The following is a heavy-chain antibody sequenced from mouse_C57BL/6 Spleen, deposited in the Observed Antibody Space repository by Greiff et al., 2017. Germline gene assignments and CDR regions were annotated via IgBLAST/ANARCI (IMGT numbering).Heavy chain of an antibody. CDR1: GFTFSDYG. V-gene: IGHV5-15*01. Sequence: EVKLMESGGGLVQPGGSLKLSCAASGFTFSDYGMAWVRQAPRQGPEWVAFISNLAYSIYYADTVTGRFTISRENAKNPLYLEMSILRSEDTAMYYCARLDDDEAMDYWGQGTAVTVSS. CDR3: ARLDDDEAMDY. CDR2: ISNLAYSI. J-gene: IGHJ4*01. D-gene: IGHD2-4*01.